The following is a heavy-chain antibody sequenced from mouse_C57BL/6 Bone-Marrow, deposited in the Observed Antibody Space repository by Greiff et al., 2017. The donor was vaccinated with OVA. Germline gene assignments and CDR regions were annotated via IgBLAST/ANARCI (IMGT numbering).Heavy chain of an antibody. Sequence: QVQLKESGPRLVQPSQSLSITCTVSGFSLTSYGVHWVRQSPGKGLEWLGVIWRGGSTDYNAAFMSRLSITKDNSKSQVFFKMNSLQADDTAIYYGALGDGYGWYFDVWGTGTTVTVSS. CDR3: ALGDGYGWYFDV. CDR2: IWRGGST. D-gene: IGHD2-3*01. V-gene: IGHV2-5*01. CDR1: GFSLTSYG. J-gene: IGHJ1*03.